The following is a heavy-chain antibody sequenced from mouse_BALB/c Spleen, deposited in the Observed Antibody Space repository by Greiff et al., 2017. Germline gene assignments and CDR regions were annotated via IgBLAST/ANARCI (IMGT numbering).Heavy chain of an antibody. D-gene: IGHD1-1*01. CDR2: IYPGNSDT. J-gene: IGHJ2*01. CDR3: TRGTTVVATNYFDD. Sequence: EVQLQQSGTVLARPGASVKMSCKASGYSFTSYWMHWVQQRPGQGLEWIGAIYPGNSDTSYNQKFKVKAKLTAVTSASTAYMELSSLTNEDSAVYYCTRGTTVVATNYFDDWGQGTTLTVSS. V-gene: IGHV1-5*01. CDR1: GYSFTSYW.